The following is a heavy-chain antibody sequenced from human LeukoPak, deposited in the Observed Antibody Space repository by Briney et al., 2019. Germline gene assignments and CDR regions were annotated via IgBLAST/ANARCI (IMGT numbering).Heavy chain of an antibody. CDR1: GGSFSGYY. D-gene: IGHD3-3*01. V-gene: IGHV4-34*01. J-gene: IGHJ6*03. Sequence: PSETLSLTCAVYGGSFSGYYWSWIRRPPGKGLEWIGEINHSGSTNYNPSLKSRVTISVDTSKNQFSLKLSSVTAADTAVYYCARGRYYDFWSGYPNYYYYMDVWGKGTTVTVSS. CDR2: INHSGST. CDR3: ARGRYYDFWSGYPNYYYYMDV.